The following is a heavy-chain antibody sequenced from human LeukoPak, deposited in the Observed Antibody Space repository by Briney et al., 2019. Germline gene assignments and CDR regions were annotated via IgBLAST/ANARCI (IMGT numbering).Heavy chain of an antibody. D-gene: IGHD3-22*01. J-gene: IGHJ4*02. Sequence: GGSLRLSCAASGFTFSSYAMSWVRQAPEKGLEWVSAISGSGGSTYYADSVKGRFTISRDNSKNTLYLQMNSLRAEDTAVYYCANGHYYDSSGYMWDWGQGTLVTVSS. CDR1: GFTFSSYA. CDR2: ISGSGGST. V-gene: IGHV3-23*01. CDR3: ANGHYYDSSGYMWD.